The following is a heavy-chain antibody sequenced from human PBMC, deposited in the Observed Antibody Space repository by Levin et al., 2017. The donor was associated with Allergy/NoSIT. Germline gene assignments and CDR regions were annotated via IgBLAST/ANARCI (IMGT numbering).Heavy chain of an antibody. CDR1: GGSISSSDYY. V-gene: IGHV4-39*02. J-gene: IGHJ4*02. CDR3: AAFANTLILVNR. CDR2: FYYGGST. D-gene: IGHD3-22*01. Sequence: SQTLSLTCSVSGGSISSSDYYWGWIRQPPGKGLEWIGSFYYGGSTYYNPSLKSRVSISVDTSNNHFSLRLISVTAADTAVFYCAAFANTLILVNRWGQGTLVTVSS.